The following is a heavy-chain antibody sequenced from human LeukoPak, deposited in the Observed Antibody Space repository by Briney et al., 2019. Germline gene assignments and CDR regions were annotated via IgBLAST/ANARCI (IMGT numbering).Heavy chain of an antibody. CDR3: ARGVRDYDILNY. Sequence: SETLSLTCAVYGGSFSGYYWSWIRQPPGKGLEWIGEINHSGSTNYNPSLKSQVTLSVDTSKNQFSLKLSSVTAADTAVYYCARGVRDYDILNYWGQGTLVTVSS. CDR2: INHSGST. J-gene: IGHJ4*02. CDR1: GGSFSGYY. D-gene: IGHD3-9*01. V-gene: IGHV4-34*01.